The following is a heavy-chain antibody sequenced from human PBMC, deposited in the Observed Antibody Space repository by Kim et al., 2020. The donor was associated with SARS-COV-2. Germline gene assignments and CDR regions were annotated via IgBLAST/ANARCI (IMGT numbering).Heavy chain of an antibody. D-gene: IGHD4-17*01. J-gene: IGHJ6*02. CDR2: IYYSGST. CDR1: GGSISSYY. Sequence: SETLSLTCTVSGGSISSYYWSWIRQPPGKGLEWIGYIYYSGSTNYNPSLKSRVTISVDTSKNQFSLKLSSVTAADTAVYYCARAYYGGNDYYYYGMDVWGQGTTVTVSS. CDR3: ARAYYGGNDYYYYGMDV. V-gene: IGHV4-59*01.